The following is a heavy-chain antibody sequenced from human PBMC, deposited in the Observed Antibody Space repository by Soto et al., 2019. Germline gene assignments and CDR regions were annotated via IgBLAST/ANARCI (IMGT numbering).Heavy chain of an antibody. J-gene: IGHJ6*02. CDR1: GFTFSTYS. CDR3: AREYTAWPLAYGLDV. D-gene: IGHD2-2*02. CDR2: ISSRSDI. Sequence: VGSLRLSCVGSGFTFSTYSINWVRQAPGKGLEWVSSISSRSDIYYADSVKGRFTISRANAKNSVSLQMNSLRAEDTAVYYCAREYTAWPLAYGLDVWGQGTTVTVSS. V-gene: IGHV3-21*01.